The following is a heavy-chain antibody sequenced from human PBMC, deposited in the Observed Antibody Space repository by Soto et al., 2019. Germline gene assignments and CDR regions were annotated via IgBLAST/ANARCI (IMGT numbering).Heavy chain of an antibody. CDR2: IYYSGST. D-gene: IGHD2-8*01. J-gene: IGHJ4*02. Sequence: SETLSLTCTVSGGSISSYYWSWIRQPPGKGLEWIGYIYYSGSTNYNPSLKSRVTISVDTSKNQFSLKLSSVTAADTAVYYCARVESDPIGVSGVAAEYFDYWGQGTLVTVSS. CDR3: ARVESDPIGVSGVAAEYFDY. CDR1: GGSISSYY. V-gene: IGHV4-59*01.